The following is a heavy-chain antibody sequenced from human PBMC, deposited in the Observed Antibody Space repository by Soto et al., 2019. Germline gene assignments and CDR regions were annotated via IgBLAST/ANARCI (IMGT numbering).Heavy chain of an antibody. CDR2: IYYSGST. CDR3: ARHEWNYFDY. J-gene: IGHJ4*02. Sequence: SETLSLTCTVSGGSISSSSYYWGWIRQPPGKGLEWIGSIYYSGSTYYNPSLKSRVTISVDTSKNQFSLKLSSVTAADTAVYYCARHEWNYFDYWGQGALVTVSS. V-gene: IGHV4-39*01. D-gene: IGHD3-3*01. CDR1: GGSISSSSYY.